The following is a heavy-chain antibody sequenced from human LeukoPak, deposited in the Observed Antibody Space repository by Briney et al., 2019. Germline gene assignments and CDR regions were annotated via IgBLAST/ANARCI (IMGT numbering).Heavy chain of an antibody. CDR1: GGSISSYY. CDR3: ARVGRRYYDSSGYYVYYFDY. J-gene: IGHJ4*02. V-gene: IGHV4-59*01. D-gene: IGHD3-22*01. CDR2: IYYSGST. Sequence: SETLSLTCTVSGGSISSYYWSWIRQPPGKGLEWIGYIYYSGSTNYNPSLKSRVTISVDTSKNQCSLKLSSVTAADTAVYYCARVGRRYYDSSGYYVYYFDYWGQGTLVTVSS.